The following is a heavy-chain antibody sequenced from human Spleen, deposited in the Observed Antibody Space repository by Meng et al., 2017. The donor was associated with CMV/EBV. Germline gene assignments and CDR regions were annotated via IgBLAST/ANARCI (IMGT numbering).Heavy chain of an antibody. CDR2: IKQDGSEK. CDR3: ARESSRYYGMDV. V-gene: IGHV3-7*01. Sequence: GESLKISCAASGFTFSSYSMNWVRQAPGKGLEWVANIKQDGSEKYYVDSVKGRFTISRDNSKNSLYLQMNSLRAEDTAVYYCARESSRYYGMDVWGQGTTVTVSS. CDR1: GFTFSSYS. J-gene: IGHJ6*02.